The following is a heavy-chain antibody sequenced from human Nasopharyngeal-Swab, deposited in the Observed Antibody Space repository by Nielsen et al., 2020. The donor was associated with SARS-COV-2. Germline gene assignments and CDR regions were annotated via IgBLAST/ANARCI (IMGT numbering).Heavy chain of an antibody. CDR3: VRDGALIQLWLLPHALDI. V-gene: IGHV3-48*04. CDR1: GFTFGSYT. Sequence: GSLRLSCEASGFTFGSYTMNWVRQAPGKGLEWVSFISSSGSIAYYADSVKGRFTISRDNANNSLYLQMISLRADDTAVYYCVRDGALIQLWLLPHALDIWGQGTLVTVSS. J-gene: IGHJ3*02. CDR2: ISSSGSIA. D-gene: IGHD5-18*01.